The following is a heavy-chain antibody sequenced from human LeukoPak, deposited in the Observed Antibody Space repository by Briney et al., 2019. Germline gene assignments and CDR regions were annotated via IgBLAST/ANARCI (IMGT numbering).Heavy chain of an antibody. D-gene: IGHD3-3*01. CDR3: ARDDNQGRSHLITIFGVVPYFGI. V-gene: IGHV5-10-1*01. CDR1: GYSFTSYW. Sequence: GESLKISCKGSGYSFTSYWISWVRQMPGKGLEWMGSIDPSDSYTNYIPSFQGHVTISADKSISTAYLQWSSLKASDTAIYYCARDDNQGRSHLITIFGVVPYFGIWGQGTMVTVSS. J-gene: IGHJ3*02. CDR2: IDPSDSYT.